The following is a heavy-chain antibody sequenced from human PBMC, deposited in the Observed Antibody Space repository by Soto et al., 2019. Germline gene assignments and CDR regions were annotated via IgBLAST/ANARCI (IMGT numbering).Heavy chain of an antibody. CDR3: ATLVGIYSGGWYSKIFDY. J-gene: IGHJ4*02. D-gene: IGHD6-19*01. Sequence: ASVKVSCKVSGYTLTELSMHWVRQAPGKGLEWMGGFDPEDGETIYAQKFQGRVTMTEDTSTDTAYMELSSLRSEDTAVYYCATLVGIYSGGWYSKIFDYWGQGTLVTVYS. CDR1: GYTLTELS. V-gene: IGHV1-24*01. CDR2: FDPEDGET.